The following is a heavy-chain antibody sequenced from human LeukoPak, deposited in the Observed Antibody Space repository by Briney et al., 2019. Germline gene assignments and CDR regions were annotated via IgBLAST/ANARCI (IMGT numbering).Heavy chain of an antibody. CDR3: ARGRTYSQYCSGGSCFLPFDP. CDR1: GFTFSSSA. D-gene: IGHD2-15*01. V-gene: IGHV3-23*01. CDR2: ISGSGSGGST. Sequence: GGSLRLSCAASGFTFSSSAMSWVRQAPGKGLEWVSSISGSGSGGSTYYADSVKGRFTISRDNSKNTLYLQMNSLRAEDTAVYYCARGRTYSQYCSGGSCFLPFDPWGQGSLVTVSS. J-gene: IGHJ5*02.